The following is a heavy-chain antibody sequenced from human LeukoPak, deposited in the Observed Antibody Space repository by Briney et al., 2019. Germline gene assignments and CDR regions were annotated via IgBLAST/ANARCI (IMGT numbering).Heavy chain of an antibody. V-gene: IGHV3-21*01. D-gene: IGHD2-2*01. CDR3: AREGVVVVPAAAEEILSYYYYGMDV. Sequence: GGSLRLSCAASGFTFSSYSMNWVRQAPGKGLEWVSSISSSSSYIYYADSVKGRFTISRDNAKNSLYLQMNSLRAEDTAVYYCAREGVVVVPAAAEEILSYYYYGMDVWGKGTTVTVSS. CDR1: GFTFSSYS. CDR2: ISSSSSYI. J-gene: IGHJ6*04.